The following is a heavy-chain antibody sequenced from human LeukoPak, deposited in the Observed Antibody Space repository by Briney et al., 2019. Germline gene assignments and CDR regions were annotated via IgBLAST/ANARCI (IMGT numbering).Heavy chain of an antibody. V-gene: IGHV1-69*13. CDR1: GGTSSSYA. CDR3: ARWDTAMAVFDY. CDR2: IIPIFGTA. Sequence: GASVKVSCKASGGTSSSYAISWVRQAPGQGLEWMGGIIPIFGTANYAQKFQGRVTITADESTSTAYMELSSLRSEDTAVYYCARWDTAMAVFDYWGQGTLVTVSS. J-gene: IGHJ4*02. D-gene: IGHD5-18*01.